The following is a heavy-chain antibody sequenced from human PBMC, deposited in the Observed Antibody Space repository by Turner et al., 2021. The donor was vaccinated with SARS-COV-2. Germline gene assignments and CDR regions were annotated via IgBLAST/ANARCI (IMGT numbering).Heavy chain of an antibody. Sequence: QVQLQQWGAGPLKPSETLSPICAVNGGSLSGYYWTWIRQPPGKGLEWIGEVHPYGTTYYHPSLKGRVSMSVDTSKNQFSLKLNSVTAADTGFYYCARGDDPRKSGVVWGQGTLVTVSS. D-gene: IGHD3-3*01. V-gene: IGHV4-34*01. CDR3: ARGDDPRKSGVV. CDR1: GGSLSGYY. J-gene: IGHJ4*02. CDR2: VHPYGTT.